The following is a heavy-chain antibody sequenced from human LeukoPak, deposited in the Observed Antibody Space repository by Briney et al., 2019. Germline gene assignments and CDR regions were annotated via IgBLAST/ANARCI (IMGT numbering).Heavy chain of an antibody. CDR1: GFTFRNHG. D-gene: IGHD6-6*01. J-gene: IGHJ6*02. CDR3: ARDPYSSTWSYGMDV. Sequence: PGGSLRLSCAASGFTFRNHGMHWVRQAPGKGLEWVAVIWYDGSNRYYADSAKGRFTISRDNSKDMLYLQMNSLTVEDTAVYYCARDPYSSTWSYGMDVWGQGTTVTVSS. V-gene: IGHV3-33*01. CDR2: IWYDGSNR.